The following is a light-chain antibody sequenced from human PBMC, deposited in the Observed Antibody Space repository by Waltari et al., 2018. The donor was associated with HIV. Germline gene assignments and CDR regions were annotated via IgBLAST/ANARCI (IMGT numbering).Light chain of an antibody. Sequence: QSLLTQPPSASGTPGPRVTISCSGSISNIASTYVYLYQHLPGTAPNLLIYSTTQRPSGVPDRFAGAKSGTSASLAISGLRSEDEADYYCAAWDDSLSGGVFGGGTKLTVL. V-gene: IGLV1-47*01. CDR3: AAWDDSLSGGV. J-gene: IGLJ3*02. CDR1: ISNIASTY. CDR2: STT.